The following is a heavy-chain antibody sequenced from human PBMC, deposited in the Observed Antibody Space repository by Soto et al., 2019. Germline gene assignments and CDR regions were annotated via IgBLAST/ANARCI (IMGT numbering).Heavy chain of an antibody. CDR2: LSSDGLGT. CDR1: GFTLSAYW. Sequence: GGSLRLSCAASGFTLSAYWMHWVRQAPGRGLEWVSRLSSDGLGTAYADSVKGRFHISRDNARNTLFLQMNGLRAEDTAVYFCARDLGGPDYWGRGTLVTVSS. D-gene: IGHD3-16*01. V-gene: IGHV3-74*03. CDR3: ARDLGGPDY. J-gene: IGHJ4*02.